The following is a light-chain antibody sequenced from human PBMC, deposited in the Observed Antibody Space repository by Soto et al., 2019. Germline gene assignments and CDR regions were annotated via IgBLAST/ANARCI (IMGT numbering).Light chain of an antibody. CDR1: PGVASW. V-gene: IGKV1-12*01. J-gene: IGKJ3*01. CDR3: QHYDNLVT. CDR2: AAS. Sequence: DIQMTQSPSSVSASVGDGVTITCRASPGVASWLAWYQQKPGKAPKLLIYAASNLQSGVPSRFSGSGSGTDFTLTISSLQPEDIATYYCQHYDNLVTFGPGTKVDIK.